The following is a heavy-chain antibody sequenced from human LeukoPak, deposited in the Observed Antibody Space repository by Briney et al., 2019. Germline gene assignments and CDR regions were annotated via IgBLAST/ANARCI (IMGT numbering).Heavy chain of an antibody. V-gene: IGHV3-30-3*01. J-gene: IGHJ4*02. D-gene: IGHD6-19*01. Sequence: QAGGSLRLSCAASGFTFSRFVMHWVRQAPGKGLEWVAVTSYDGSGICYADSVKGRFTISRDNSKNTVYLQMNSLRAEDTAVYYCARDLEGITVAGAFDYWGQGTLVTVSS. CDR3: ARDLEGITVAGAFDY. CDR2: TSYDGSGI. CDR1: GFTFSRFV.